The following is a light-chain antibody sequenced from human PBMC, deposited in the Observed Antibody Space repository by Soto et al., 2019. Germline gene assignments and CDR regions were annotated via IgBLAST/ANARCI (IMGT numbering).Light chain of an antibody. CDR3: QQYDNLLVT. CDR1: QDISNY. Sequence: DIPMTQSPSSLSASVGDRVTITCQASQDISNYLNWYQQKPGKAPKLVIYDASNLETGVPSRFSGSGSGTDFTFTISSLQPEDIATYYCQQYDNLLVTFGGGTKVEIK. J-gene: IGKJ4*01. V-gene: IGKV1-33*01. CDR2: DAS.